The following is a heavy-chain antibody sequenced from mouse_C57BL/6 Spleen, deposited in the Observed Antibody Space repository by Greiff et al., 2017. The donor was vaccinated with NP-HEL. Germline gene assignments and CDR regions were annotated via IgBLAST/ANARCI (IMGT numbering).Heavy chain of an antibody. D-gene: IGHD1-1*01. CDR2: INPNNGGT. Sequence: VHVKQSGPELVKPGASVKMSCKASGYTFTDYNMHWVKQSHGKSLEWIGYINPNNGGTSYNQKFKGKATLTVNKSSSTAYMELRSLTSEDSAVYYCANYYGSWFDYWGQGTTLTVSS. V-gene: IGHV1-22*01. J-gene: IGHJ2*01. CDR3: ANYYGSWFDY. CDR1: GYTFTDYN.